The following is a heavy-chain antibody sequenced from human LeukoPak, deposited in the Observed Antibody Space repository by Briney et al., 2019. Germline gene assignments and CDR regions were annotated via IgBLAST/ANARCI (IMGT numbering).Heavy chain of an antibody. CDR3: ARGPVTRFEI. V-gene: IGHV3-23*01. CDR2: ITGSGGST. J-gene: IGHJ3*02. CDR1: GFTFSSYA. Sequence: GGSLRLSCAASGFTFSSYAMSWVRQAPGKGLEWVSGITGSGGSTYYADSVKGRFTISRDNSKNTLYLQMNSLRGEDTAVYYCARGPVTRFEIWGQGTMVTVSS. D-gene: IGHD4-17*01.